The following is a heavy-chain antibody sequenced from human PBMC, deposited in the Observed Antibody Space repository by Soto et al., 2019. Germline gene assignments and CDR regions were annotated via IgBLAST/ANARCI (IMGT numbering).Heavy chain of an antibody. Sequence: EVRLVEPGGGLIQPGGSLRLSCAASSFLVTGNYMSWVRQAPGKGLEWVSVIYTVGTTYYADSVKGRFTISRDNSNNTVYRQMNSLRAEDTAVYYCARGPGAMGYYFDYWGQGTLVTVSS. D-gene: IGHD5-18*01. CDR2: IYTVGTT. CDR3: ARGPGAMGYYFDY. J-gene: IGHJ4*02. CDR1: SFLVTGNY. V-gene: IGHV3-53*01.